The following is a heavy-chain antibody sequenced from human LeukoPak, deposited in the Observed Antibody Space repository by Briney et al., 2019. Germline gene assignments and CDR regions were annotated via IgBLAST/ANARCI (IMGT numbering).Heavy chain of an antibody. CDR3: ARELTYYYDSGDYSPGAFDI. V-gene: IGHV3-20*04. Sequence: PGGSLRLSCAASGFTFDDYGMSWVRQAPGKGLEWVSGINWNGGSTGYADSVKGRFTISRDNAKNSLYLQMNSLRAEDTALYYCARELTYYYDSGDYSPGAFDIWGQGTMVTVSS. D-gene: IGHD3-22*01. CDR1: GFTFDDYG. CDR2: INWNGGST. J-gene: IGHJ3*02.